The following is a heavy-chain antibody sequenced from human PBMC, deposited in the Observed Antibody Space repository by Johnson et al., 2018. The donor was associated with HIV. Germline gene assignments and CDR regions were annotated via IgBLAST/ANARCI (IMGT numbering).Heavy chain of an antibody. CDR1: GFTFSSYA. Sequence: QMLLVESGGGVVQPGRSLRLSCAASGFTFSSYAMHWVRQAPGKGLEWVAVMSYDGSSKYYADSVKCRFTISRDNSKNTLYLQLSSLRSEDTAVYYCARDSGVPGNDAFDIWGQGTMVTVSS. V-gene: IGHV3-30*04. CDR2: MSYDGSSK. J-gene: IGHJ3*02. D-gene: IGHD3-10*01. CDR3: ARDSGVPGNDAFDI.